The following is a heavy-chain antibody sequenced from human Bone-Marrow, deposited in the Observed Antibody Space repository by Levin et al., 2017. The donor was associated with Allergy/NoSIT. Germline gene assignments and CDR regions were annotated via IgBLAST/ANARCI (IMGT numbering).Heavy chain of an antibody. J-gene: IGHJ4*02. D-gene: IGHD3-3*01. Sequence: GGSLRLSCAASGFTFSSYAMHWVRQAPGKGLEWVAVISYDGSNKYYADSVKGRFTISRDNSKNTLYLQMNSLRAEDTAVYYCARDGTQYYDFWSGYYTGELGYFDYWGQGTLVTVSS. CDR2: ISYDGSNK. CDR1: GFTFSSYA. V-gene: IGHV3-30-3*01. CDR3: ARDGTQYYDFWSGYYTGELGYFDY.